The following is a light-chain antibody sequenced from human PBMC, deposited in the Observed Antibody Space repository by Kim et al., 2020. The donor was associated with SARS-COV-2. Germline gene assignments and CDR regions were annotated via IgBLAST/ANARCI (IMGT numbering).Light chain of an antibody. Sequence: SYELTQPPSMSVSPGQTASITCSGDKLGDKYACWYQQKPGQSPVLVIYQDSKRPSGIPERFSGSNSGNTATLTISGTQAMDEADYYCQAWDSSPLWVFGGGTQLTV. CDR3: QAWDSSPLWV. J-gene: IGLJ3*02. CDR1: KLGDKY. CDR2: QDS. V-gene: IGLV3-1*01.